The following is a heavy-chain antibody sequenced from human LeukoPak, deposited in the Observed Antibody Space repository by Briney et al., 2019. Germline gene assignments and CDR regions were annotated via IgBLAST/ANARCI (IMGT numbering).Heavy chain of an antibody. D-gene: IGHD6-13*01. V-gene: IGHV1-2*06. CDR3: ARAKGVVAAAGTTYNY. J-gene: IGHJ4*02. CDR2: INPNSGGT. CDR1: GYTFTGYY. Sequence: ASVKVSCKASGYTFTGYYMHWVRQAPGQGLEWMGRINPNSGGTNYAQKFQGRVTMTRDTSISTAYVELSRLRSDDTAVYYCARAKGVVAAAGTTYNYWGQGTLVTVSS.